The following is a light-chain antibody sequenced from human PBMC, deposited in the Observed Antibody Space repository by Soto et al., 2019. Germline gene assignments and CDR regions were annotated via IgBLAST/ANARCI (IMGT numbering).Light chain of an antibody. CDR2: RNN. Sequence: QPVLTQPPSASGTPGQRVTISCSGSSSNIGSNYVYWYQQLPGTAPKLLIYRNNQRPPGVPDRFSGSKSGTSASLAISGLRSEDEADYYCAAWDDSLSGLVFGGGTKLTVL. J-gene: IGLJ2*01. V-gene: IGLV1-47*01. CDR1: SSNIGSNY. CDR3: AAWDDSLSGLV.